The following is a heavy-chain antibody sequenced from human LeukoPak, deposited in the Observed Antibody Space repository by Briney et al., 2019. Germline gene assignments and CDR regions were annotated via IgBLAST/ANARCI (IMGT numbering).Heavy chain of an antibody. CDR1: GGAISSYY. CDR2: IYYTGST. J-gene: IGHJ4*02. Sequence: SETVSLTCTVSGGAISSYYWSWIRQPPGKGLEWIGYIYYTGSTSYNPPLTSRVTISVDTSKNQFSLKLSSVTAADTAVYYCAKGGYSGLNPFDYWGQGTLVTVSS. D-gene: IGHD5-12*01. V-gene: IGHV4-59*01. CDR3: AKGGYSGLNPFDY.